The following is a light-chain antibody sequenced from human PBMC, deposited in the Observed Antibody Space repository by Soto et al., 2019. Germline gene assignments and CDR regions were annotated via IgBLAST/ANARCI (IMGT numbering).Light chain of an antibody. CDR1: QSVTKY. Sequence: IVLTNKARTMSFSPEERSPLSCRASQSVTKYLAWYQQKPGQAPRLLIYDTSNRAPGIPARFSGSGSGTDFTLTICRLETENFAVNYCQQYASSGRLGQGTKVDIK. CDR3: QQYASSGR. CDR2: DTS. J-gene: IGKJ1*01. V-gene: IGKV3-20*01.